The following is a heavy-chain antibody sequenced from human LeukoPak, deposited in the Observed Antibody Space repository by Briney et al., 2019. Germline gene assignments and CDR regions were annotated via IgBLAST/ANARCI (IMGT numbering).Heavy chain of an antibody. V-gene: IGHV3-23*01. CDR2: IIGSGAA. Sequence: GGSLRLSCAASGFIITTYAMAWVRQAPGKGLEWVAGIIGSGAAFYSDSVKGRFTISKDNSKKMVYLQMNNLRVEDTATYYCAKDLHYNDGKWEFDPWGQGTLVTVSS. J-gene: IGHJ5*02. D-gene: IGHD5-24*01. CDR3: AKDLHYNDGKWEFDP. CDR1: GFIITTYA.